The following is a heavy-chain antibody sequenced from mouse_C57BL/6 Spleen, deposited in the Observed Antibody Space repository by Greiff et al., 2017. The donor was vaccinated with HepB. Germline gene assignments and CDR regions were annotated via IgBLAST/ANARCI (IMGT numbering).Heavy chain of an antibody. V-gene: IGHV5-4*01. CDR1: GFTFSSYA. Sequence: DVMLVESGGGLVKPGGSLKLSCAASGFTFSSYAMSWVRQTPEKRLEWVATISDGGSYTYYPDNVKGRFTISRDNATNNLYLQMSHLKSEDTAMYYCAREEGYDYDGYYFDYWGQGTTLTVSS. CDR2: ISDGGSYT. J-gene: IGHJ2*01. D-gene: IGHD2-4*01. CDR3: AREEGYDYDGYYFDY.